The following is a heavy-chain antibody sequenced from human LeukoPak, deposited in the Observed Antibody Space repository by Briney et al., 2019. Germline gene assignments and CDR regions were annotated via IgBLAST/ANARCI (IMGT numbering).Heavy chain of an antibody. D-gene: IGHD5-12*01. Sequence: SSYKGSCKASRATCSSYAKIWVRHAPVQGIEWMGRIIPILGIANYAQKFQGRVTITADKSTSTAYMELSSLRSEDTAVYYCARVRYSGYDYGNYYYYGMDVWGQGTTVTVSS. CDR3: ARVRYSGYDYGNYYYYGMDV. CDR1: RATCSSYA. V-gene: IGHV1-69*04. J-gene: IGHJ6*02. CDR2: IIPILGIA.